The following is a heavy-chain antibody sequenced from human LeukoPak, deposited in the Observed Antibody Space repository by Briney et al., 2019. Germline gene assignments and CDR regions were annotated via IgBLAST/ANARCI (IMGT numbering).Heavy chain of an antibody. CDR1: GGSISSYY. D-gene: IGHD2-21*01. CDR2: IYYSGST. V-gene: IGHV4-59*01. Sequence: SETLSLTCTVSGGSISSYYWSWIRQPPGKGLEWIGYIYYSGSTNYNPSLKSRVTISVDTSKNQFSLKLSSVTAADTAVYYCARGLAYCGIDYWGQGTLVTVSS. CDR3: ARGLAYCGIDY. J-gene: IGHJ4*02.